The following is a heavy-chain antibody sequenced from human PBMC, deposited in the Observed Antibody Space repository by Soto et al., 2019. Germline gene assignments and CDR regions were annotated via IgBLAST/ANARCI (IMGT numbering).Heavy chain of an antibody. D-gene: IGHD2-2*01. CDR2: IYYSGST. J-gene: IGHJ6*02. V-gene: IGHV4-39*01. Sequence: SETLSLTCTVSGGSISSSSYYWGWIRQPPGKGLEWIGSIYYSGSTYYNPSLKSRVTISVDTSKNQFSLKLSSVTAADTAVYYCAKQLGYCSSTNCRDYYYGMDVWGQGTTVTVSS. CDR1: GGSISSSSYY. CDR3: AKQLGYCSSTNCRDYYYGMDV.